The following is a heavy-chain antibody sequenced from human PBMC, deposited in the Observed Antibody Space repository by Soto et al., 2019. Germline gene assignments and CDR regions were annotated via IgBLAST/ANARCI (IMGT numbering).Heavy chain of an antibody. CDR1: GYTFTSYG. D-gene: IGHD4-17*01. CDR3: AMDYGDRPEYFKL. CDR2: ISPLKGRT. Sequence: QVQLVQSGPDLKRPGASMKVSCKASGYTFTSYGISWVRQAPGQGLEWMAWISPLKGRTQYSQKAQGRVTLRTDTSANTAYMEMTTLRVDDTAVYYCAMDYGDRPEYFKLWGQGTLVTVS. V-gene: IGHV1-18*04. J-gene: IGHJ1*01.